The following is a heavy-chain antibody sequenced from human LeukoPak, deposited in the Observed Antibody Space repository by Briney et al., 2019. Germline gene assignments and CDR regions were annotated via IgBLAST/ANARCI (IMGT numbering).Heavy chain of an antibody. Sequence: GGSLRFSCAASGFTFSSYAMSWVRQAPGKGLEWVSAISGSGGSTYYADSVKGRFTISRDNSKNTLYLQMNSLRAEDTAVYYCANSRSSRGMAGENYWGQGTMVTVSS. J-gene: IGHJ4*02. D-gene: IGHD5-24*01. CDR2: ISGSGGST. V-gene: IGHV3-23*01. CDR3: ANSRSSRGMAGENY. CDR1: GFTFSSYA.